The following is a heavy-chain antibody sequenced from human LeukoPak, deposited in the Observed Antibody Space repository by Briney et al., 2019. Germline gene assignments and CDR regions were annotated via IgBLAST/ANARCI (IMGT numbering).Heavy chain of an antibody. J-gene: IGHJ5*02. CDR2: IYHSGST. CDR3: ARDRWFDP. Sequence: PSETLSLTCTVSGGSISSHYWSWIRQPPGKGLEWIGYIYHSGSTNYNPSLKSRVTISVDTSKNQFSLKLSSVTAADTAVYYCARDRWFDPWGQGTLATVSS. V-gene: IGHV4-59*11. CDR1: GGSISSHY.